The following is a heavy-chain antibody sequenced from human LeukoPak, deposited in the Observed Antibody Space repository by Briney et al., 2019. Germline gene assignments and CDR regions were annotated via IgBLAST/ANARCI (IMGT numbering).Heavy chain of an antibody. V-gene: IGHV3-23*01. J-gene: IGHJ4*02. CDR3: ARDPTVTTLYFDY. CDR1: GFTVSSYA. CDR2: FSATGGFT. Sequence: GGSLTLSCAATGFTVSSYAMSWVRQAPGKGLEWVSHFSATGGFTKYADSVKGRFTISRDDSRNTLYLQMSSLRDEDTAVYYCARDPTVTTLYFDYWGQGTLVTVSS. D-gene: IGHD4-17*01.